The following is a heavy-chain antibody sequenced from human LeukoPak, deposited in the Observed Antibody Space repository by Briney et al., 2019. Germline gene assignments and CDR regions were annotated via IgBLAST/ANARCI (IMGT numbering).Heavy chain of an antibody. CDR2: ISWNSGSI. J-gene: IGHJ3*02. Sequence: DRSLRLSCAASGFTFDDYAMHWVRQAPGKGLEGGSGISWNSGSIGYADSVKGRFTSSRDNAKNSLYLQMNSLRAEDMALYYCAKDMAAAGPYDAFDIWGQGIMVTVSS. D-gene: IGHD6-13*01. CDR3: AKDMAAAGPYDAFDI. V-gene: IGHV3-9*03. CDR1: GFTFDDYA.